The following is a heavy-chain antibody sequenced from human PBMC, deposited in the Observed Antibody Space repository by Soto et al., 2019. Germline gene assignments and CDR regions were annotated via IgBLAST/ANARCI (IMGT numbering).Heavy chain of an antibody. CDR3: ARGTAVGAKSTSRSDY. D-gene: IGHD1-26*01. Sequence: QVQLVQSGAEVKNPGSSVKVSCKASGGTFSSYTISWVRQAPGQGLEWMGRIIPILGIANYAQKFQGRVTITADKSTSTAYMELSSLRSEDTAVYYFARGTAVGAKSTSRSDYWGQGTLVTVSS. V-gene: IGHV1-69*02. CDR1: GGTFSSYT. CDR2: IIPILGIA. J-gene: IGHJ4*02.